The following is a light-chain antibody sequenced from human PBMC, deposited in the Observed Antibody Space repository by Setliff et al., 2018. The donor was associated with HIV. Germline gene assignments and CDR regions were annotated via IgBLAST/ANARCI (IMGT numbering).Light chain of an antibody. CDR1: STDVGNYNY. V-gene: IGLV2-11*01. J-gene: IGLJ1*01. CDR2: DVS. Sequence: QSALTQPRSVSGSPGQSVTISCTGTSTDVGNYNYVSWYRHHPGKAPELVIFDVSKRPLGAPARFSGSKSGDTASLTISGLQPEDEADYSCCSYAGSHTYVFGTGTKVTVL. CDR3: CSYAGSHTYV.